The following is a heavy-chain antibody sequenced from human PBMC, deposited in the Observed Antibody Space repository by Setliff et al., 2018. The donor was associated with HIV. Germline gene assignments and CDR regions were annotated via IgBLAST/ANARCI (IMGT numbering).Heavy chain of an antibody. CDR1: GGSYSSSLHY. CDR3: ARQAWHYDRDGYFIDY. V-gene: IGHV4-39*01. CDR2: IYHDGKT. Sequence: PSETLSLTCTASGGSYSSSLHYWVWIRQPPGKGLEWVGSIYHDGKTYYSPSLKSRVTVSVDMSRNQFSVKLNSATAADTAVYYCARQAWHYDRDGYFIDYWGQGMLVTVSS. D-gene: IGHD3-22*01. J-gene: IGHJ4*02.